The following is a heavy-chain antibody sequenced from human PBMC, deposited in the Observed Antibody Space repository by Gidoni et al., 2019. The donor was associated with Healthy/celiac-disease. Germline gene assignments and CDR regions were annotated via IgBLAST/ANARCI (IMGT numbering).Heavy chain of an antibody. D-gene: IGHD6-19*01. CDR2: IYTSGST. V-gene: IGHV4-4*07. CDR1: SGPISSYY. Sequence: VQLPESDPGLVKPSEALSLTCTVSSGPISSYYWSWIRQPAGKGLEWIGRIYTSGSTNYNPAPKSRVTMSVDTSKNQFALKLSSGTAADTAVYYCARESGWYEYWSDPWGQGTLVTVSS. CDR3: ARESGWYEYWSDP. J-gene: IGHJ5*02.